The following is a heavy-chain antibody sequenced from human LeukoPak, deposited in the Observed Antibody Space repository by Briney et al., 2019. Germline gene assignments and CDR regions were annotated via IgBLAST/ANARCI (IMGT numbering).Heavy chain of an antibody. CDR2: LYPGVST. D-gene: IGHD3-22*01. Sequence: SETLSLTCTVSGGPIYSYYWSWIRQTAGKGLEWIGRLYPGVSTDYNPSLKSRVTISVDTSKKQFALKLSAVTAADTAVYYCARMNFYDSTGYSPGHYVDVWGKGTTVTVSS. CDR1: GGPIYSYY. J-gene: IGHJ6*03. CDR3: ARMNFYDSTGYSPGHYVDV. V-gene: IGHV4-4*07.